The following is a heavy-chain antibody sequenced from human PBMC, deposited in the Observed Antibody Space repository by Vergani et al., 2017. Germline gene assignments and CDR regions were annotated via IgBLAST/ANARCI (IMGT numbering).Heavy chain of an antibody. D-gene: IGHD3-3*01. CDR2: IYPGDSDT. CDR1: GYSFTSYW. CDR3: ARETYYDFWSWLYDAFDI. J-gene: IGHJ3*02. V-gene: IGHV5-51*01. Sequence: EVQLVQSGAEVKKPGESLKISCKGSGYSFTSYWIGWVRQMPGKGLEWMGIIYPGDSDTRYSPSFQGQVTISADKSISTAYLQWSSLKASDTAMYYCARETYYDFWSWLYDAFDIWGQGTMVTVSS.